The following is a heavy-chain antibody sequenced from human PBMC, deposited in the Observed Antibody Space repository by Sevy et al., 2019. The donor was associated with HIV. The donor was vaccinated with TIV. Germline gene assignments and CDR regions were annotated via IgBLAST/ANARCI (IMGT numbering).Heavy chain of an antibody. J-gene: IGHJ6*02. D-gene: IGHD3-16*01. CDR3: AGMRSAARGKYYYGMDV. CDR2: ISGSGGST. CDR1: GLTFSNDN. V-gene: IGHV3-23*01. Sequence: GGSLRLSCAASGLTFSNDNMNWVRQAPGKGLEWVSAISGSGGSTYYAGSVKGRFTISRDNSKNTLYLQMNSLRADDTAVYYCAGMRSAARGKYYYGMDVWGQGTTVTVSS.